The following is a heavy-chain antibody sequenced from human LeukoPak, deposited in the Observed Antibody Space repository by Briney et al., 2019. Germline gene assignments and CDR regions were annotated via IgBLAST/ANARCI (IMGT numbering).Heavy chain of an antibody. D-gene: IGHD1-26*01. CDR3: AREASSGAYNDY. Sequence: GASVKVSCRASGYTITIYDITWIRQAPGQGLEWMGYITPYNGNTNYAQKLQGRVTMTTDTSTSTVYMELRSLRSDDTAVYYCAREASSGAYNDYWGQGTLVTVSS. CDR1: GYTITIYD. J-gene: IGHJ4*02. V-gene: IGHV1-18*01. CDR2: ITPYNGNT.